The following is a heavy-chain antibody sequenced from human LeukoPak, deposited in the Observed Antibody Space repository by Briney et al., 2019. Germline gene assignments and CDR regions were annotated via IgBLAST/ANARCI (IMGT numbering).Heavy chain of an antibody. D-gene: IGHD4-11*01. V-gene: IGHV3-30*02. CDR2: IRYDGSNK. Sequence: GGSLRLSCAASGFTFSSYGMHWVRQAPGKGLEWVAFIRYDGSNKYYADSVKGRFTISRDNSKNTLYLQMNSLRAEDTAVYCCAKQERDYSNYGGYYYYMDVWGKGTTVTVSS. J-gene: IGHJ6*03. CDR3: AKQERDYSNYGGYYYYMDV. CDR1: GFTFSSYG.